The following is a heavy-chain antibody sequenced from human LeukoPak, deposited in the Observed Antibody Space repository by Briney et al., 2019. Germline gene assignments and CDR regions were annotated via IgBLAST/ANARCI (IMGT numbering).Heavy chain of an antibody. V-gene: IGHV1-2*04. Sequence: ASVSLLQGFWIHLHRLLYALGATGPWTGLEWMGWINPNSGGTNYAQKFQGWVTMTRDTSISTAYMELSRLRSDDTAVYYCARGALTGPMVRGVIITKYEFDYWGQGTLVTVSS. J-gene: IGHJ4*02. CDR2: INPNSGGT. CDR1: IHLHRLL. CDR3: ARGALTGPMVRGVIITKYEFDY. D-gene: IGHD3-10*01.